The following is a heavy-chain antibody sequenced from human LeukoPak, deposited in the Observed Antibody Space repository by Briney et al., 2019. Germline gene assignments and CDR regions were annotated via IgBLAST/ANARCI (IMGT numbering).Heavy chain of an antibody. J-gene: IGHJ6*02. CDR1: GGSISSSSYY. CDR2: IYYSGST. D-gene: IGHD4-11*01. V-gene: IGHV4-61*01. Sequence: TSETLSLTCIVSGGSISSSSYYWSWIRQPPGKGLEWIGYIYYSGSTNYNPSLKSRVTISVDTSKNQFSLKLSSATAADTAVYYCARETTVTTLLAGSPNPGGYYGMDVWGQGTTVTVSS. CDR3: ARETTVTTLLAGSPNPGGYYGMDV.